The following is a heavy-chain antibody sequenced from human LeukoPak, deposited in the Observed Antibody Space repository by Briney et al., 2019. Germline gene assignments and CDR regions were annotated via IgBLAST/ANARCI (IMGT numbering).Heavy chain of an antibody. Sequence: PSETLSLTCTVSGGSISSYYWSWIRQPPGKGLGWIGYIYYSGSTNYNPSLKSRVTISVDTSKNQFSLKLSSVTAADTAVYYCARHGDLYYYYYMDVWGKGTTVTVSS. CDR1: GGSISSYY. J-gene: IGHJ6*03. V-gene: IGHV4-59*01. CDR3: ARHGDLYYYYYMDV. D-gene: IGHD3-10*01. CDR2: IYYSGST.